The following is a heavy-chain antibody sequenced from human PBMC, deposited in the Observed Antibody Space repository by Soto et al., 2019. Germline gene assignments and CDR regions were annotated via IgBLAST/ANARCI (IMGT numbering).Heavy chain of an antibody. CDR2: ISGSGGST. CDR1: GFTFSSYA. Sequence: EVQLLESGGGLVQPGGSLRLSCAASGFTFSSYAMSWVRQAPGKGLEWVSAISGSGGSTYYADSVKGRFTISRDNTKNTLYLQMNSLRSEDTAVYYCAKVVVWALYGHAFDIWGQGTMVTVSS. CDR3: AKVVVWALYGHAFDI. V-gene: IGHV3-23*01. J-gene: IGHJ3*02. D-gene: IGHD2-15*01.